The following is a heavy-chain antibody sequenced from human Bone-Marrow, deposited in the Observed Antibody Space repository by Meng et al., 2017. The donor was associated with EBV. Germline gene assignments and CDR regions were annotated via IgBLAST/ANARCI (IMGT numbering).Heavy chain of an antibody. CDR2: FLPILGAP. D-gene: IGHD3-10*01. CDR3: ARESGRGYTPDY. J-gene: IGHJ4*02. CDR1: GGAFRRSA. V-gene: IGHV1-69*01. Sequence: GQVGQSGPEVKKPGSSVKVSCKASGGAFRRSAISWVRQAPGQGLEWMGGFLPILGAPNYAETFQDRVTITADESTSTAYMELSSLRPDDTAVYYCARESGRGYTPDYWGQGTLVTVSS.